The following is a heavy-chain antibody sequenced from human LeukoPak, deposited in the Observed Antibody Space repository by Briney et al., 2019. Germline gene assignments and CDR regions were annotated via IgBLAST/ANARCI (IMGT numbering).Heavy chain of an antibody. Sequence: KSGVSLRLSCSVSGFTFSSYSMNWVRQAPGKGLQWFSSISGGGSYIFYADSVEGRFSVSRDNAKNSVFLQMNSLRAEDTAVYYCARGLGDYDAFDVWGHGTRVTVAS. CDR2: ISGGGSYI. D-gene: IGHD4-17*01. J-gene: IGHJ3*01. V-gene: IGHV3-21*01. CDR3: ARGLGDYDAFDV. CDR1: GFTFSSYS.